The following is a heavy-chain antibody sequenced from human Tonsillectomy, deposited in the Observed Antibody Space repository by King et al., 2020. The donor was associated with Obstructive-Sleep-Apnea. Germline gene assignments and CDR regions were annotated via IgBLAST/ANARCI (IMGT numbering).Heavy chain of an antibody. CDR3: ARQGGGYYDSSGFLQYYQYYGMDV. V-gene: IGHV5-51*01. J-gene: IGHJ6*02. CDR1: GYSFTKYW. CDR2: IFPADSDT. Sequence: QLVQSGAEVKKPGESLKISCKGFGYSFTKYWIGWVRQMPGKGLEWMGIIFPADSDTRYSPSFHGQVTIQADRSISTAYLQWSSLKASDTAIYYWARQGGGYYDSSGFLQYYQYYGMDVWGQGTTVTVSS. D-gene: IGHD3-22*01.